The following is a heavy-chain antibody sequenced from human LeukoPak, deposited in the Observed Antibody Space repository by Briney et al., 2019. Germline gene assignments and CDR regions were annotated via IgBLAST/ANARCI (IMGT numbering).Heavy chain of an antibody. Sequence: PSETLSLTCTVSGGSISSSSYYRGWIRQPPGKGLEWIGSIYYSGSTYYNPSLKSRVTISVDTSKNQFSLKLSSVTAADTAVYYCARDPGPYYYDSSGYLHWGQGTLVTVSS. V-gene: IGHV4-39*07. CDR3: ARDPGPYYYDSSGYLH. J-gene: IGHJ4*02. D-gene: IGHD3-22*01. CDR1: GGSISSSSYY. CDR2: IYYSGST.